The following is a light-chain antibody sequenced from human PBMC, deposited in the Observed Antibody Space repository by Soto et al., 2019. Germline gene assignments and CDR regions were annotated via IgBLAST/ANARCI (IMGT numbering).Light chain of an antibody. CDR1: QSVDFW. CDR2: KTS. V-gene: IGKV1-5*03. J-gene: IGKJ1*01. CDR3: QQYSSFPRT. Sequence: DLQMTQSPSTLSASVGDRVTITCRASQSVDFWLAWYQQKPGKAPNVLIYKTSSLQIGVPSRFSGSGSETEFTLTITSLQPDDFATYYCQQYSSFPRTFGQGTKVEIK.